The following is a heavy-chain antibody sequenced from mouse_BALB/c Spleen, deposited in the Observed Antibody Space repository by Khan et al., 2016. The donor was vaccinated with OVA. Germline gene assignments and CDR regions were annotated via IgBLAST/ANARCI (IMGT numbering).Heavy chain of an antibody. J-gene: IGHJ2*02. CDR1: GFTFSRYP. D-gene: IGHD1-1*01. V-gene: IGHV5-6-5*01. CDR3: ARVNGSSGVDY. Sequence: EVELVESGGGLVKPGGSLKLSCAASGFTFSRYPMSWVRQTPEKRLEWVASIGSGGRTYHPDSVKGRFTISRDNARNILFLQMSSLRSEDTAMYFCARVNGSSGVDYWGQGTSLTVSS. CDR2: IGSGGRT.